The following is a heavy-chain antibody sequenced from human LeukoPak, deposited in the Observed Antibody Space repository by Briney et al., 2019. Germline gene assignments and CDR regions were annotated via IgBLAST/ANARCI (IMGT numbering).Heavy chain of an antibody. J-gene: IGHJ6*03. CDR3: AREGGSYYNYYYYYMDV. V-gene: IGHV4-59*01. D-gene: IGHD1-26*01. CDR1: GGSISSYY. Sequence: SETLSLTCTVSGGSISSYYWSWIRQPPGKGLEWIGYIYYSGSANYNPSLKSRVTISVDTSKNQFSLKLSSVTAADTAVYYCAREGGSYYNYYYYYMDVWGKGTTVTVSS. CDR2: IYYSGSA.